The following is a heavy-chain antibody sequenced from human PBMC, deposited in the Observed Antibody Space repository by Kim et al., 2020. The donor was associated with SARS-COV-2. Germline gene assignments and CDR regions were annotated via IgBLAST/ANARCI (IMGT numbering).Heavy chain of an antibody. CDR3: SCERQQQLDH. CDR1: GFTFSSYS. J-gene: IGHJ4*01. Sequence: GGSLRLSCAASGFTFSSYSMNWVRQAPGKGLEWVSSISSSSSYISYADSVTGRVTISRDKDKNSLYLQLNSKRAEDKAASYCSCERQQQLDHWRQGNLGT. CDR2: ISSSSSYI. D-gene: IGHD6-13*01. V-gene: IGHV3-21*01.